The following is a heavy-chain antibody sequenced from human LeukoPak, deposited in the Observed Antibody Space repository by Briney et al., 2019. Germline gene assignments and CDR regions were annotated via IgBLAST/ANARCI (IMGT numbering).Heavy chain of an antibody. J-gene: IGHJ4*02. CDR1: GGSISDYS. D-gene: IGHD5-18*01. Sequence: SETLSLTCNVSGGSISDYSWSWIRQPPGKGLEWIGNIYYSGSANHNPSLKSRVTISRDTSKNQFSLKLTSVTTADTAVYYCARENDRYGRIDYWGQGTQVTVSS. CDR3: ARENDRYGRIDY. CDR2: IYYSGSA. V-gene: IGHV4-59*01.